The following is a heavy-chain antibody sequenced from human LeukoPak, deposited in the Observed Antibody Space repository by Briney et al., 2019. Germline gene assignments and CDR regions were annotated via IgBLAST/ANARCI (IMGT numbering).Heavy chain of an antibody. CDR1: GFTFSSYA. V-gene: IGHV3-23*01. Sequence: GGSLRLSCAASGFTFSSYAMSWVRQAPGKGLEWVSAISGSGGSSYYADSVKGRFTISRDNSKNTLYLQMNSLRAEDTAVYYCAKLGIPKYYYGMDVWGQGITVTVSS. D-gene: IGHD7-27*01. CDR3: AKLGIPKYYYGMDV. J-gene: IGHJ6*02. CDR2: ISGSGGSS.